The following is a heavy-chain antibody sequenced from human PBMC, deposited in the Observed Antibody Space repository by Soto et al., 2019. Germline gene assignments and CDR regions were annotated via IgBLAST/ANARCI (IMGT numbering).Heavy chain of an antibody. Sequence: LRLSCAASGFTFSDYYMSWIRQPPGKGLEWVSYISSSGSTIYYADSVKGRFTISRDNAKNSLYLQMNSLRAEDTAVYYCARDSYLHGDYYYGMDVWGQGTTVTVSS. D-gene: IGHD3-10*01. CDR3: ARDSYLHGDYYYGMDV. V-gene: IGHV3-11*01. J-gene: IGHJ6*02. CDR1: GFTFSDYY. CDR2: ISSSGSTI.